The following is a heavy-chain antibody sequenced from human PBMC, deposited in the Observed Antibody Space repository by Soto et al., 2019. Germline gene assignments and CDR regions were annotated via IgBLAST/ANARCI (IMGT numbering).Heavy chain of an antibody. Sequence: SETLSLTCALSGGSISNPVYYWAWIRQPPGKGLEWIGYIYYSGSTNYNPSLKSRVTISVDTSKNQFSLKLSSVTAADTAVYYCARSIVATSELDYWGQGTLVTVSS. CDR3: ARSIVATSELDY. CDR1: GGSISNPVYY. CDR2: IYYSGST. J-gene: IGHJ4*02. V-gene: IGHV4-61*08. D-gene: IGHD5-12*01.